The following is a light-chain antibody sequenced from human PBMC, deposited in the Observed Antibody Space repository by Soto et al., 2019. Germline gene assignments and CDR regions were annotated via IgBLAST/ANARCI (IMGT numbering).Light chain of an antibody. CDR2: AAS. CDR1: QSISSW. V-gene: IGKV1-5*01. J-gene: IGKJ4*01. Sequence: DIQMTQSPSTLSASVGGRVTITCRASQSISSWLAWYQQKPGKAPKLLIYAASTLQSGVPSRFSGSGTGTEYTFTISSLQAEDNGTYYCQQYENLPLTFGGGTKVDI. CDR3: QQYENLPLT.